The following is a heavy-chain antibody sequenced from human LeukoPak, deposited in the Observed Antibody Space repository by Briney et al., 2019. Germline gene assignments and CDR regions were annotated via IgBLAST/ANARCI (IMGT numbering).Heavy chain of an antibody. CDR3: ARLRGYSYGYADY. Sequence: GGSLRLSCAASGFTFSDYYMSWIRQAPGKGLEWVSYISSSGSTIDYADSVKGRFTISRDNAKNSLYLQMNSLRAQDTAVYYCARLRGYSYGYADYWGQGTLVTVSS. J-gene: IGHJ4*02. V-gene: IGHV3-11*04. CDR2: ISSSGSTI. CDR1: GFTFSDYY. D-gene: IGHD5-18*01.